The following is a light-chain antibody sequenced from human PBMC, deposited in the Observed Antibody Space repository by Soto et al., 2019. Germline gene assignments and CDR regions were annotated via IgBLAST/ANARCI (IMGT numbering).Light chain of an antibody. J-gene: IGKJ1*01. V-gene: IGKV1-12*01. Sequence: DIQMTQSPSSVSASVGDRVTITCRASQAITTWLAWYQQKPGKAPKLLIYAASNLKTGVPSRFGGSGSGTDFTLTISSLQPEDFATYYCQQANSFPRTFGQGTKVEIK. CDR3: QQANSFPRT. CDR1: QAITTW. CDR2: AAS.